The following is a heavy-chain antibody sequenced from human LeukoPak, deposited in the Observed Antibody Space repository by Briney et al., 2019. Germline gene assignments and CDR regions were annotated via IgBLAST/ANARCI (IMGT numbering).Heavy chain of an antibody. Sequence: PSETLSLTCTVPGGSISSSSYYWGWIRQPPGRGLEWIGSIYYSGSTYYNPSLKSRVTISVDTSKNQFSLKLSSVTAADTAVYYCATESPVVPAAYDAFDIWGQGTMVTVSS. J-gene: IGHJ3*02. D-gene: IGHD2-2*01. CDR3: ATESPVVPAAYDAFDI. CDR2: IYYSGST. V-gene: IGHV4-39*01. CDR1: GGSISSSSYY.